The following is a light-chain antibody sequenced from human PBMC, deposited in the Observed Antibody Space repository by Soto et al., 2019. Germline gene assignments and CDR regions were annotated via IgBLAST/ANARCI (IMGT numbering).Light chain of an antibody. CDR2: AAT. J-gene: IGKJ3*01. Sequence: EIVLTQSPGTLSLSPGERATLSCMASQSIYINSLAWYQHKRGQAPRLLIYAATVRATAVPDRFNGSGSGTDFALTISRLEPEDSAMYYCQQYGDSPFAFGPGTKLDVK. V-gene: IGKV3-20*01. CDR3: QQYGDSPFA. CDR1: QSIYINS.